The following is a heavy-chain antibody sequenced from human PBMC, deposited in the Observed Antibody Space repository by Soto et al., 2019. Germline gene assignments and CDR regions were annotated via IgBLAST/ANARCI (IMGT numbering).Heavy chain of an antibody. D-gene: IGHD3-3*01. Sequence: ASVKVSCKASGYTFTSYGISWVRQAPGQGLEWMGWISAYNGNTNYAQKLQGRVTMTTDTSTNTAYMELRSLRSDDTAVYYCARVHYDFWSGPNYYYMDVWGKGTTVTVSS. CDR1: GYTFTSYG. CDR2: ISAYNGNT. V-gene: IGHV1-18*01. J-gene: IGHJ6*03. CDR3: ARVHYDFWSGPNYYYMDV.